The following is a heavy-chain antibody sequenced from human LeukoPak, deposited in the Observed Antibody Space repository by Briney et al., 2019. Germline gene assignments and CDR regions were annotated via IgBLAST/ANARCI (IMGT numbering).Heavy chain of an antibody. CDR1: GFTFSSYS. Sequence: GGSLRLSCAASGFTFSSYSMNWVRQAPGKGLEWVSSISSTSSYIYYAASVKGRFTISRDNAKSSLYLQMNSLRAEDTAVYYCARDKIPSAGTPRGFDPWGQGTLVTVSS. CDR3: ARDKIPSAGTPRGFDP. D-gene: IGHD6-13*01. J-gene: IGHJ5*02. V-gene: IGHV3-21*01. CDR2: ISSTSSYI.